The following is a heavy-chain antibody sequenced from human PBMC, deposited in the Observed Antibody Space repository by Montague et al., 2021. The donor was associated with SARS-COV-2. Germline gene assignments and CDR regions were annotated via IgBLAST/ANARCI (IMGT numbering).Heavy chain of an antibody. D-gene: IGHD3-9*01. V-gene: IGHV4-34*01. J-gene: IGHJ5*02. CDR3: ARERYSFSLTRGSTWFDP. CDR1: GGSFSGYY. CDR2: INHSGST. Sequence: ETLSLTCAVYGGSFSGYYWSWIRQPPGRGLEWIGEINHSGSTNYNPSLKSRVTISVDTSKNQFSLKLSSVTAADTAVYYCARERYSFSLTRGSTWFDPWGQGTLVTVSS.